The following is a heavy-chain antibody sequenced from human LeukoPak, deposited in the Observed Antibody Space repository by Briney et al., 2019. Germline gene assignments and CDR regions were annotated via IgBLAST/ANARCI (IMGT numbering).Heavy chain of an antibody. Sequence: ASVKVSCKASGYTFTGYYMHWVRQAPGQGLEWMGWINPNSGGTNYAQKFQGRVTMTRGTSISTAYMELSRLRSDDTAVYYCARDRRGDFWSGYYDYWGQGTLVTVSS. V-gene: IGHV1-2*02. J-gene: IGHJ4*02. CDR2: INPNSGGT. D-gene: IGHD3-3*01. CDR1: GYTFTGYY. CDR3: ARDRRGDFWSGYYDY.